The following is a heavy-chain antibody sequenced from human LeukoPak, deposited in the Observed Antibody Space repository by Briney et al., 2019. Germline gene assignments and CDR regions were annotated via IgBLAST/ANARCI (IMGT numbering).Heavy chain of an antibody. CDR3: ARTAVFEAAASTLRWNWFDP. Sequence: GASVKVSCKASGYTFTGYYMHWVRQAPGQGLEWMGWINPNSGDTNYAQKFQGRVTMTRDTSISTAYLELNRLRSDDTAVYYCARTAVFEAAASTLRWNWFDPWGQGTLVTVSS. CDR2: INPNSGDT. J-gene: IGHJ5*02. CDR1: GYTFTGYY. D-gene: IGHD6-13*01. V-gene: IGHV1-2*02.